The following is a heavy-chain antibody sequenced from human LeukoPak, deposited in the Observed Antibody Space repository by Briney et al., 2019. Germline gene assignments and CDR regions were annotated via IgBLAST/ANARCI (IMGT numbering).Heavy chain of an antibody. V-gene: IGHV4-34*01. D-gene: IGHD6-13*01. CDR2: INHSGST. Sequence: GSLRLSCAASGFTFSNAWMSWVRQAPGKGLEWIGEINHSGSTNYNPSLKSRVTISVDTSKNQFSLKLSSVTAADTAVYYCASALPFQLVHWGQGTLVTVSS. CDR1: GFTFSNAW. J-gene: IGHJ4*02. CDR3: ASALPFQLVH.